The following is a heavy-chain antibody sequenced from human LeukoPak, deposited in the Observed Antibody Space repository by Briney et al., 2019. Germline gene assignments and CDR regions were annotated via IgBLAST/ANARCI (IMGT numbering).Heavy chain of an antibody. V-gene: IGHV3-74*01. Sequence: GGSLRLSCAASGFTFSSYWMHWVRQAPGKGLVWVSRINSDGSSTSYADPVKGRFTISRDNAKNTLYLQMNSLRAEDTAVYYCARRSAAKDAFDIWGQGTMITVSS. CDR2: INSDGSST. J-gene: IGHJ3*02. CDR1: GFTFSSYW. CDR3: ARRSAAKDAFDI. D-gene: IGHD6-25*01.